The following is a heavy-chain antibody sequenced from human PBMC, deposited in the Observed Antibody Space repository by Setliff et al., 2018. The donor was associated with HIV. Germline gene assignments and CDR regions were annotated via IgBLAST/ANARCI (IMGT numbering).Heavy chain of an antibody. CDR1: GYSFTSDW. CDR2: IYPGDSDT. Sequence: LGESLKISWKGSGYSFTSDWIGWVRQMPGKGLEWRGIIYPGDSDTRYSPSFQGQVTISADKSVSTAYLQWSSLKASDTAMYYCVSQYSSWGYWGQGTLVTVSS. V-gene: IGHV5-51*01. J-gene: IGHJ4*02. CDR3: VSQYSSWGY. D-gene: IGHD6-6*01.